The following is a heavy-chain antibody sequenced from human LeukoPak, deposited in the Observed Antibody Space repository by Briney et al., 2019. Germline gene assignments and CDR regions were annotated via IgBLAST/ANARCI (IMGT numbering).Heavy chain of an antibody. CDR2: ISSSSSYI. V-gene: IGHV3-21*01. D-gene: IGHD3-10*02. CDR1: GFTFSSYS. CDR3: ASGYVRVFDY. J-gene: IGHJ4*02. Sequence: GGSLRLSCAASGFTFSSYSMNWVRQAPGKGLEWVSSISSSSSYIYYADSVKGRFTVSRDNAKNSLYLQMNSLRAEDTAVYYCASGYVRVFDYWGQGTLVTVSS.